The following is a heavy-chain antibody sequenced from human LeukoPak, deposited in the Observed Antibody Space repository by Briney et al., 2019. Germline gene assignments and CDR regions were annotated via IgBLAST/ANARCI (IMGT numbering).Heavy chain of an antibody. CDR3: AREGASVFTVTTANDAFDI. CDR1: GGSFSGYY. Sequence: SETLSLTCAVYGGSFSGYYWSWIRQPPGKGLEWIGEINHSGSTYYNPSLKSRVTISVDTSKNQFSLKLSSVTAVDTAVYYCAREGASVFTVTTANDAFDIWGQGTMVTVSS. CDR2: INHSGST. V-gene: IGHV4-34*01. J-gene: IGHJ3*02. D-gene: IGHD4-17*01.